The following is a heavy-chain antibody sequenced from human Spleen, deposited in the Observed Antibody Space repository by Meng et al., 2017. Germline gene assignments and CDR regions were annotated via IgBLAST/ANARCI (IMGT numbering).Heavy chain of an antibody. CDR1: GFTFSSYA. J-gene: IGHJ4*02. D-gene: IGHD3-16*01. CDR3: AREYDYVWGSYSNNVDY. CDR2: ISYDGSNK. V-gene: IGHV3-30*01. Sequence: GGSLRLSCAASGFTFSSYAMHWVRQAPGKGLEWVAVISYDGSNKYYADSVKDRFTISRDNSKNTLYLQMNSLRAEDTAVYYCAREYDYVWGSYSNNVDYWGQGTLVTVSS.